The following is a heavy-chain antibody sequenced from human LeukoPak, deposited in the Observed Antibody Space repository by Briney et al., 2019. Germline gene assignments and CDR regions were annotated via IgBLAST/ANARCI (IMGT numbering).Heavy chain of an antibody. J-gene: IGHJ4*02. V-gene: IGHV4-59*12. CDR3: ARDRWLGY. D-gene: IGHD5-18*01. CDR1: GGSISSYY. Sequence: SETLSLTCTVSGGSISSYYWSWIRQPPGKGLEWIGYIYYSGSTNYNPSLKSRVTISVDTSKNQFSLKLSSVTAADTAVYYCARDRWLGYWGQGTLVTVSS. CDR2: IYYSGST.